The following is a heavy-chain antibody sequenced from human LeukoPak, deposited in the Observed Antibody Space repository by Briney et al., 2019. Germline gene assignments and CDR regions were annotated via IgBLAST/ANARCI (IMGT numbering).Heavy chain of an antibody. CDR1: GGSISSYY. V-gene: IGHV4-59*01. CDR3: ARSSLADYVWGSYRFNWFDP. D-gene: IGHD3-16*02. CDR2: IYYSGST. Sequence: SETLSLTCTVSGGSISSYYWSWIRQPPGKGPEWIGYIYYSGSTNYNPSLKSRVTISVDTSKNQFSLKLSSVTAADTAVYYCARSSLADYVWGSYRFNWFDPWGQGTLVTVSS. J-gene: IGHJ5*02.